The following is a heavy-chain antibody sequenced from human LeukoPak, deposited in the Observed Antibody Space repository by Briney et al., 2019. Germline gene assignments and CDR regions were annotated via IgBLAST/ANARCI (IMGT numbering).Heavy chain of an antibody. Sequence: PGGSLRLSCAASGFTFSSYAMSWVRQAPGKGLEWVSAISGSGGSTYYADSVKGRFTISRDNAKNSLYLQMNSLRAENTAVYYCARADQYYYDSSGYVFDYWGQGTLVTVSS. CDR2: ISGSGGST. D-gene: IGHD3-22*01. CDR1: GFTFSSYA. CDR3: ARADQYYYDSSGYVFDY. J-gene: IGHJ4*02. V-gene: IGHV3-23*01.